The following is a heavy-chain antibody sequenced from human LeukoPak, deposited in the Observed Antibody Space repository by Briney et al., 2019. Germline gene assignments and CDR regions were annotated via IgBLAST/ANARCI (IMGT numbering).Heavy chain of an antibody. J-gene: IGHJ1*01. CDR3: ARGGYSSTLYGRYQH. D-gene: IGHD6-13*01. CDR2: ISGSGNHI. CDR1: GFTFSLFG. Sequence: GGSLRVSCSASGFTFSLFGMNWVRQAPGKGLEWVSSISGSGNHIYYADSVKGRFTISRDNAKNSLYLQMNSLRAEDTAVYYCARGGYSSTLYGRYQHWGQGTLVTVSP. V-gene: IGHV3-21*01.